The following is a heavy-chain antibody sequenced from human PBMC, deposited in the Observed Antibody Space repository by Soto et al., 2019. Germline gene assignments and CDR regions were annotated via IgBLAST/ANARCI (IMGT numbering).Heavy chain of an antibody. D-gene: IGHD3-10*01. CDR2: ISYDGSNK. CDR3: AKDRSRGDLYYYGIDV. V-gene: IGHV3-30*18. Sequence: GGSLRLSCAASGVTFSSYGMYWVRQAPGKGLGWVAVISYDGSNKDYADSVKGRFTISRDNSKNRLYLQMNSLRAEDTAVYYCAKDRSRGDLYYYGIDVWGQGTTVTVSS. CDR1: GVTFSSYG. J-gene: IGHJ6*02.